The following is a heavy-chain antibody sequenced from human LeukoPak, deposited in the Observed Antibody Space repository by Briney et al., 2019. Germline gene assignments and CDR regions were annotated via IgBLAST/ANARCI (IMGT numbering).Heavy chain of an antibody. J-gene: IGHJ4*02. CDR3: ARGQYYYDSSGYQIGYYFDY. CDR1: GFTFDDYG. CDR2: ISSSSSYI. Sequence: GGSLRLSCAASGFTFDDYGMSWVRQAPGKGLEWVSSISSSSSYIYYADSVKGRFTISRDNAKNSLYLQMNSLRAEDTAVYYCARGQYYYDSSGYQIGYYFDYWGQGTLVTVSS. V-gene: IGHV3-21*01. D-gene: IGHD3-22*01.